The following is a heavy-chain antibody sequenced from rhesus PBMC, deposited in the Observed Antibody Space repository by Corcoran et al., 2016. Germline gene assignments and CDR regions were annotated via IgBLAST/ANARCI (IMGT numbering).Heavy chain of an antibody. Sequence: QVQLQESGPGLVKPSETLSLTCAVSGGSISDDYYWSWIRPPPGQGLEWIGYIYGSGGGTNYNPSLKNRVTISIDTSKNQFSLKLSSVTAADTAVYYCARVASYGDWYFDLWGPGTPITISS. D-gene: IGHD5-36*01. CDR2: IYGSGGGT. CDR1: GGSISDDYY. V-gene: IGHV4-106*01. J-gene: IGHJ2*01. CDR3: ARVASYGDWYFDL.